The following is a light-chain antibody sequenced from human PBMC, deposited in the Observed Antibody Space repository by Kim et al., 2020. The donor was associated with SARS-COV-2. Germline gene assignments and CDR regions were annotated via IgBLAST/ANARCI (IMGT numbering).Light chain of an antibody. CDR2: NAF. Sequence: LSPGERATLSCRASQSIGTDLAWYQHKPDQAPRLLIYNAFTRATGIPARISGSGSGTDFTLTISSLQSEDFAVYYCQQYNDWPLTFGGGTKVEIK. CDR1: QSIGTD. J-gene: IGKJ4*01. V-gene: IGKV3D-15*01. CDR3: QQYNDWPLT.